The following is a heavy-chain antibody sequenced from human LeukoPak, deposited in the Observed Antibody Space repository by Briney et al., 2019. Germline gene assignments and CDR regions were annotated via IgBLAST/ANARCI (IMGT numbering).Heavy chain of an antibody. Sequence: SETLSLICTASTGSINSYYWGWVRQPAGRGLEWIGRIYTTGRADYDPSLQSRVAMSIDTSQKQFSLILKSVTAADTATYFCARHGYTASQLFLDYWSQGTPVTVSS. D-gene: IGHD5-18*01. CDR1: TGSINSYY. CDR3: ARHGYTASQLFLDY. V-gene: IGHV4-4*07. J-gene: IGHJ4*02. CDR2: IYTTGRA.